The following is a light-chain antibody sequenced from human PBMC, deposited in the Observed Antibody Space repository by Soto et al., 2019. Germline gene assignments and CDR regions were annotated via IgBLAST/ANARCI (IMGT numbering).Light chain of an antibody. V-gene: IGKV3-15*01. Sequence: EILMTQSPATLSVSPGDRATLSCRASQSVSNNLAWYQQRPGQAPRLLIYGASTRATGIPARFSGSGSGTEFTLTISSLQSEDFAVYYCQQYNDWPPWTFGQGTKVVIK. CDR3: QQYNDWPPWT. CDR1: QSVSNN. CDR2: GAS. J-gene: IGKJ1*01.